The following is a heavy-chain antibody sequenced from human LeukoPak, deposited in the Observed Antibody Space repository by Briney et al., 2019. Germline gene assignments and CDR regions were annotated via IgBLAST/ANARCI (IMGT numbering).Heavy chain of an antibody. CDR1: GFTFSNFV. J-gene: IGHJ3*01. V-gene: IGHV3-23*01. CDR2: IDGGGGST. D-gene: IGHD1-1*01. Sequence: PGGSLRLSCAASGFTFSNFVMSWVRQAPGKGLEWVSYIDGGGGSTNYADSVKGRFSISRDNSKHTLYLQMNTLRADDTAVYYCAKDSSNDWRWGAFDVWGQGTMVTVSS. CDR3: AKDSSNDWRWGAFDV.